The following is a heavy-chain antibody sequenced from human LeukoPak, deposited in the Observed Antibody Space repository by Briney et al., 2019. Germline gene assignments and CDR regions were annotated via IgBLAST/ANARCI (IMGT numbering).Heavy chain of an antibody. CDR1: GFIFSTYW. V-gene: IGHV3-74*01. D-gene: IGHD2-21*02. J-gene: IGHJ4*02. CDR3: AKERSRGGDCLDY. Sequence: PGGSLRLSCAASGFIFSTYWMHWVRQAPGKGLVWVSRINSDGSITTYADSVKGRFTISRDNSKNTLYLQMNSLRAEETAVYYCAKERSRGGDCLDYWGQGTLVTVSS. CDR2: INSDGSIT.